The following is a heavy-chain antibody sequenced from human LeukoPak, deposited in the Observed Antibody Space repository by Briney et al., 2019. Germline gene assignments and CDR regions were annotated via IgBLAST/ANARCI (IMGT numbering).Heavy chain of an antibody. V-gene: IGHV4-59*01. CDR2: IYYTGSP. J-gene: IGHJ4*02. CDR3: ARVPNRDIDS. Sequence: SETLSLTCTVSGGFINSYYWTWIRQPPGKGLEWIGHIYYTGSPNYNPSLESRVTISVDRSKNQFSLKLSSVTAADTAVYYCARVPNRDIDSWGQGTLVTVSS. CDR1: GGFINSYY.